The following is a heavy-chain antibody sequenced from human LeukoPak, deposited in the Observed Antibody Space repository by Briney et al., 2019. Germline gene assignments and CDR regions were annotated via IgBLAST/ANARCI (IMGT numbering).Heavy chain of an antibody. D-gene: IGHD5-18*01. Sequence: SSETLSLTCAVYGGSFSGYYWSWIRQPPGKGLEWIGEINHSGSTNYNPSLKSRVTISVDTSKNQFSLKLSSVTAADTAVYYCARARPARGYSYGSRERWFDPWGQGTLVTVSS. CDR1: GGSFSGYY. CDR2: INHSGST. J-gene: IGHJ5*02. CDR3: ARARPARGYSYGSRERWFDP. V-gene: IGHV4-34*01.